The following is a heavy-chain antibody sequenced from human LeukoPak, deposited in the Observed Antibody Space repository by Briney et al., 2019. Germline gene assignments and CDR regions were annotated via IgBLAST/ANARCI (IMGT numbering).Heavy chain of an antibody. V-gene: IGHV3-23*01. J-gene: IGHJ1*01. CDR3: ASYAEYQLPQADIAEYFQH. D-gene: IGHD2-2*01. Sequence: TGGSLRLSCAASGFTFSSYAMTWVRQAPGKGLEWVSDISGNGDITYHADSVKGRFTISRDNSKNTLYLQMNSLRAEDTAVYYCASYAEYQLPQADIAEYFQHWGQGTLVTVSS. CDR1: GFTFSSYA. CDR2: ISGNGDIT.